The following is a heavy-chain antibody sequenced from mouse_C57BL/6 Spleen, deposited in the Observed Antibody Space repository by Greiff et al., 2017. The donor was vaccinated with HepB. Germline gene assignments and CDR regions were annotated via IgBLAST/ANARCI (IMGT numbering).Heavy chain of an antibody. J-gene: IGHJ2*01. CDR2: IDPSDSET. Sequence: QVQLQQPGAELVRPGSSVKLSCKASGYTFTSYWMHWVKQRPIQGLEWIGNIDPSDSETHYNQKFKDKATLTVDKSSSTAYMQLSSLTSEDSAVYYCARSRGYYSNYFDYWGQGTTLTVSS. CDR3: ARSRGYYSNYFDY. V-gene: IGHV1-52*01. D-gene: IGHD2-5*01. CDR1: GYTFTSYW.